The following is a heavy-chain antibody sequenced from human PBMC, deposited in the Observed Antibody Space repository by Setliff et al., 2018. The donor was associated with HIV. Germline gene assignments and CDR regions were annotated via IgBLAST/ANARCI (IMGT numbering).Heavy chain of an antibody. CDR2: IYSGDSET. D-gene: IGHD4-4*01. CDR1: GYSFTTYW. CDR3: ARTTSSKWEKWYFDV. J-gene: IGHJ2*01. V-gene: IGHV5-51*01. Sequence: GESLKLSCRGSGYSFTTYWIAWVRQMPGKGLEWMGIIYSGDSETRYSPAFRGHVTVSVDKSINTAYLHWNSLKASDTAIYYCARTTSSKWEKWYFDVWGRGTLVTVSS.